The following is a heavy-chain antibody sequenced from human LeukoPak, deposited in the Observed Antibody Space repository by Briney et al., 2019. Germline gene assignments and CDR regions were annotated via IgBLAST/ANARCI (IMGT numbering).Heavy chain of an antibody. V-gene: IGHV1-8*01. CDR1: GYSFTNFD. Sequence: ASVKVSCKASGYSFTNFDINWVRQATGQGLEWMGWMNPNSGNKGYAQKFQGRVTMTMTTSITTAYMELSSLRSEDTAVYYCARGPQWRGDYYYMDVWGRGTTVTVSS. CDR3: ARGPQWRGDYYYMDV. D-gene: IGHD6-19*01. CDR2: MNPNSGNK. J-gene: IGHJ6*03.